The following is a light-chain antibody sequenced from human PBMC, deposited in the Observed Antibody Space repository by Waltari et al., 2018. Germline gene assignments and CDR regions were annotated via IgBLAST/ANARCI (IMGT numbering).Light chain of an antibody. Sequence: IQLTQSPSSLSASVGDRVTITCRASQGVNVYLAWYQQKPGKAPKLLIYASYTLQSGVSSRFSGSGSGTDLTLTINSLQPEDIATYYCQQFNASPRTFGQGTNVEIK. V-gene: IGKV1-9*01. CDR2: ASY. CDR1: QGVNVY. CDR3: QQFNASPRT. J-gene: IGKJ1*01.